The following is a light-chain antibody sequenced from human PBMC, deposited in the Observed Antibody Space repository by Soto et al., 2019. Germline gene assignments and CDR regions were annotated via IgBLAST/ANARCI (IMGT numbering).Light chain of an antibody. V-gene: IGLV2-8*01. CDR1: SGDVGAYDY. CDR3: SSYAGSNYPYV. CDR2: EVT. Sequence: QSSLAQPPSASGSPGQSVTISCTGTSGDVGAYDYVSWYQQHPGKAPKLLIYEVTKRPLGVPDRFSGSKSGNAASLTVSGLQAEDEADYYCSSYAGSNYPYVFGTGTKVPS. J-gene: IGLJ1*01.